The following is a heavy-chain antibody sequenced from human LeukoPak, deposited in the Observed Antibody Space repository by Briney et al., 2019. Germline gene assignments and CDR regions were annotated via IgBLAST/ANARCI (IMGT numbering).Heavy chain of an antibody. D-gene: IGHD2-15*01. J-gene: IGHJ4*02. CDR1: GFIFRNYG. CDR3: AKEWGGGSFYGH. Sequence: PGGSLRLSCAASGFIFRNYGMHWVRQVPGKGLEWVAVISNDGRNKIYRDSVKGRFTISRDDSKNTLYLQLNSLRPDDTALYYCAKEWGGGSFYGHWGQGVLVTVSS. CDR2: ISNDGRNK. V-gene: IGHV3-30*18.